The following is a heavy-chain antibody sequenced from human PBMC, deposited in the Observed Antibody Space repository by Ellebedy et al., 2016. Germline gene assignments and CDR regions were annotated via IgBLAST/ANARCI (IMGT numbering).Heavy chain of an antibody. CDR2: IKSITDGGTT. CDR3: TTAQCGADCPGFNWFDP. D-gene: IGHD2-21*02. V-gene: IGHV3-15*01. CDR1: GFTFPNAW. Sequence: GESLKISCAASGFTFPNAWMTWVRQAPGKGLEWVGRIKSITDGGTTDYDAHVQGRFTISRDDSKNTLYLQMNSLRTEDTAVYYCTTAQCGADCPGFNWFDPWGQGTLVTVSS. J-gene: IGHJ5*02.